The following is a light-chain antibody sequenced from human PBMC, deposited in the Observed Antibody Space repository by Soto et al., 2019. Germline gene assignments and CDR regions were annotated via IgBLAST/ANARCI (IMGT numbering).Light chain of an antibody. CDR1: SSDVGGYNY. V-gene: IGLV2-8*02. Sequence: QSALTQPPSASRSPGQSVAISCTGTSSDVGGYNYVSWFQQHPGKAPKLMIYEVTKRPSGVPDRFSGSKSGNTASLTVSGLQAEDEADYYCASYAGNNVIFGGGTKLTVL. J-gene: IGLJ2*01. CDR2: EVT. CDR3: ASYAGNNVI.